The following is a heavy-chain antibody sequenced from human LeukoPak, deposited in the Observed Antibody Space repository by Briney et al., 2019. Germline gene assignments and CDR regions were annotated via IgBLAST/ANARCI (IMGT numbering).Heavy chain of an antibody. CDR3: TRPSQTYGGYEGY. CDR2: IRSKANSYAT. V-gene: IGHV3-73*01. D-gene: IGHD5-12*01. J-gene: IGHJ4*02. CDR1: GFTFSGSA. Sequence: GGSLRLSCAASGFTFSGSAMHWVRQASGKGLEWVGRIRSKANSYATAYAASVKGRFTISRDDSKNTAYLQMNSLKTEDTAVYYCTRPSQTYGGYEGYWGQGTLVTVSS.